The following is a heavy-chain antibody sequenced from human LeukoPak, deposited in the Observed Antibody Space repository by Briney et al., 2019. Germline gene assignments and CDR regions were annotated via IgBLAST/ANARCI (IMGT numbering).Heavy chain of an antibody. CDR1: GFTFSSYD. J-gene: IGHJ4*02. CDR3: TRGRGPIAAAGNRNIDY. V-gene: IGHV3-13*01. Sequence: GGSLRLSCAASGFTFSSYDMHWVRQVTGKGLGWVSGIGTAGDTYYPGSVKGRFTISRENAKNSLYLQMNSLRAGDTAVYYCTRGRGPIAAAGNRNIDYWGQGTLVTVSS. D-gene: IGHD6-13*01. CDR2: IGTAGDT.